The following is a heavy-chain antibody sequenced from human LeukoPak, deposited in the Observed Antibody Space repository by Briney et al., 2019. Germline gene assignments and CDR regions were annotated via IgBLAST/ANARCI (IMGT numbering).Heavy chain of an antibody. Sequence: GGSLRLSCAASGFTFSSYAMSWVRQAPGKGLEWVSAISGSGGSTYYADSVKGRFTISRDNSKNTLYLQMNSLRAEDTAVYYCAKDSGYDFGVTGTTEDWFDPWGQGTLVTVSS. J-gene: IGHJ5*02. CDR2: ISGSGGST. D-gene: IGHD1-7*01. CDR1: GFTFSSYA. V-gene: IGHV3-23*01. CDR3: AKDSGYDFGVTGTTEDWFDP.